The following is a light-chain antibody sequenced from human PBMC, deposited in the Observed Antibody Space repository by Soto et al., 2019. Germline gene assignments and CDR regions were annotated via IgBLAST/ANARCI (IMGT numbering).Light chain of an antibody. CDR1: SSNIGKNF. V-gene: IGLV1-51*01. Sequence: QSVLTQPPFVSAAPGQKVTISCSGSSSNIGKNFISWYQQLPGTAPNLLSYDNTQRSLGIPDRFSASKSGTSGTLDITGIQTGDEADYYCGSWDTSLSACVFGTGTKVTVL. CDR3: GSWDTSLSACV. CDR2: DNT. J-gene: IGLJ1*01.